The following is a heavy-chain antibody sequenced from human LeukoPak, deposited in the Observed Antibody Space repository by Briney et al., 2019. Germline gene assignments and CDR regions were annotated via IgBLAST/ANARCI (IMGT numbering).Heavy chain of an antibody. D-gene: IGHD4-17*01. CDR2: INPNSGGT. CDR1: GYTFTGYY. Sequence: ASVKVSCKASGYTFTGYYMHWVRQAPGQGLEWMGWINPNSGGTNYAQKFQGRVTMTRDTSISTAYMELSRLRSDDTAVYYCARDSVGTMTTAPYYHMDVWGKGTTVTVSS. J-gene: IGHJ6*03. CDR3: ARDSVGTMTTAPYYHMDV. V-gene: IGHV1-2*02.